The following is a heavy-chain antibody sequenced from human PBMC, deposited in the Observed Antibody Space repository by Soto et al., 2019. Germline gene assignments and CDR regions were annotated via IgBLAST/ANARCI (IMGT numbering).Heavy chain of an antibody. CDR3: AKSLGDHWDEYYFYY. CDR2: ISGVGGST. D-gene: IGHD1-1*01. J-gene: IGHJ4*02. CDR1: GFIFSDYS. Sequence: EVQLLESGGDLVQPGGSLRLSCAVTGFIFSDYSMSWVRQAPGKGLEWVSGISGVGGSTYYADSVKGRFTISRDNSKNTLYLQMNSLRAEDTALYYCAKSLGDHWDEYYFYYWGQGTLVTVSS. V-gene: IGHV3-23*01.